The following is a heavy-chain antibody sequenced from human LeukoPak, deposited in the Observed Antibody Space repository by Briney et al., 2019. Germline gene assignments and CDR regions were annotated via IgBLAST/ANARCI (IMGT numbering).Heavy chain of an antibody. D-gene: IGHD3-16*02. V-gene: IGHV4-59*10. CDR2: IYTSGST. J-gene: IGHJ2*01. CDR3: ARVPPHDYVWGSYRRNWYFDL. CDR1: GGSFSGYY. Sequence: PSETLSLTCAVYGGSFSGYYWSWIRQPAGKGLEWIGRIYTSGSTNYNPSLKSRVTMSVDTSKNQFSLKLSSVTAADTAVYYCARVPPHDYVWGSYRRNWYFDLWGRGTLVTVSS.